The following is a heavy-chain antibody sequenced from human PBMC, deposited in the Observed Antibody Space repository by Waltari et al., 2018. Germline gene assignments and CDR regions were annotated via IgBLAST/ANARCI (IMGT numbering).Heavy chain of an antibody. J-gene: IGHJ6*03. CDR1: GGSISSYY. V-gene: IGHV4-59*01. D-gene: IGHD2-2*01. CDR2: IYYSGST. CDR3: ARGPARYYYYYMDV. Sequence: QVQLQESGPGLVKPSETLSLTCTVSGGSISSYYWSWIRQPPGKGLEWIGYIYYSGSTNYNPSLKSRVTISVDTSKNQFSLKLSSVTAADTAVYYCARGPARYYYYYMDVWGKGTTVTVSS.